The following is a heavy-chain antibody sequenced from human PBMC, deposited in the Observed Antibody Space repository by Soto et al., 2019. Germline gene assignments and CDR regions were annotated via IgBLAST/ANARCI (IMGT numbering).Heavy chain of an antibody. CDR2: ISSSSSTI. V-gene: IGHV3-48*01. Sequence: GGSLRLSCAASGFTFSSYSMNWVRQAPGKGLEWVSYISSSSSTIYYADSVKGRFTISRDNPKNSLYLQMNSLRAEDTAVYYCAREWTDIVVVVATDDAFDIWGQGTMVTVSS. J-gene: IGHJ3*02. CDR3: AREWTDIVVVVATDDAFDI. CDR1: GFTFSSYS. D-gene: IGHD2-15*01.